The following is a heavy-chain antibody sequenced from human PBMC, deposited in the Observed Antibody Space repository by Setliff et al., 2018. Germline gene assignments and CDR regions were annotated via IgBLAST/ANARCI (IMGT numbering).Heavy chain of an antibody. J-gene: IGHJ4*02. Sequence: ASVKVSCKASGYTFSTYGIAWVRQAPGQGLEWMGWISPYNGYIIYAHKFQGRVTMTTDTSTGTADMELRNLRSDDTAVYYCARVRPCGGDCSTGVGGPYYFDHWGQGTLVTVSS. D-gene: IGHD2-21*02. CDR1: GYTFSTYG. CDR2: ISPYNGYI. V-gene: IGHV1-18*01. CDR3: ARVRPCGGDCSTGVGGPYYFDH.